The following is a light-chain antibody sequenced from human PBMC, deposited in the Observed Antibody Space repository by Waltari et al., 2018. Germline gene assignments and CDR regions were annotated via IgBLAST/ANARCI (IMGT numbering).Light chain of an antibody. CDR2: MGS. J-gene: IGKJ3*01. Sequence: DIVLTQSPLYLSVTPGEPASISCRSSQSLLHTNGYSYLDWYLQKPGQSPQLLIYMGSNRASGVPDRFSGRGSGTDFTLKISRVEAEDVGVYYCMQVLETSLFTFGPGTRVDIK. CDR1: QSLLHTNGYSY. CDR3: MQVLETSLFT. V-gene: IGKV2-28*01.